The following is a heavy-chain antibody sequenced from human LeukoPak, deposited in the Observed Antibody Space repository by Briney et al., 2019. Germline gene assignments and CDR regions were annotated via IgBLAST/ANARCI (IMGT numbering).Heavy chain of an antibody. V-gene: IGHV3-23*01. CDR3: AKARGPVATHPDH. D-gene: IGHD5-12*01. Sequence: GGSLRLSCAASGFTFSSYAMTWVRQAPGKGLEWVSAIFGSGGSTYYADSVKGRFTISRDNSKNTLYLQMNSLRAEDTAVYYCAKARGPVATHPDHWGQGTLVTVSS. J-gene: IGHJ4*02. CDR1: GFTFSSYA. CDR2: IFGSGGST.